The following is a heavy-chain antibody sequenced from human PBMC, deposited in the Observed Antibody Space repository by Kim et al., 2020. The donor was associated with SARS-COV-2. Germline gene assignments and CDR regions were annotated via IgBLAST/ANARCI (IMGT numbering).Heavy chain of an antibody. CDR2: IKEDGTEK. Sequence: GGSLRLSCVVSGFSFTTNWMSWVRQAPGKGLEWVAKIKEDGTEKYYGYSVEGRFTISRDNAKNSLYLQMNSLSAEDTAVYYCARDRRYSLDYWGQGTLVIVSS. CDR3: ARDRRYSLDY. CDR1: GFSFTTNW. D-gene: IGHD2-15*01. J-gene: IGHJ4*02. V-gene: IGHV3-7*01.